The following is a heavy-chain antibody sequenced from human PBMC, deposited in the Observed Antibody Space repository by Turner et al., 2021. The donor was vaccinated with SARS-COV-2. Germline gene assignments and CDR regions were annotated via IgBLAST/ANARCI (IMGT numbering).Heavy chain of an antibody. Sequence: LQLQESGPGLVKPSEAVSLTCTVAGGSISSRTYYWGWIRQPPGRGLDWIGSSYYSGITYYNPSLKSRVTISVDTSKNQFSLKLSSVTAAETAVYYCARLMDSIDYYYGMDVWGQGTTVTVSS. D-gene: IGHD2-2*03. CDR2: SYYSGIT. CDR1: GGSISSRTYY. J-gene: IGHJ6*02. V-gene: IGHV4-39*01. CDR3: ARLMDSIDYYYGMDV.